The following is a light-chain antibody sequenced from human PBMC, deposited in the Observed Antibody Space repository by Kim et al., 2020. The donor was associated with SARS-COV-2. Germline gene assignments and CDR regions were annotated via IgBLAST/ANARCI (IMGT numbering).Light chain of an antibody. CDR3: QQYGSSPGT. CDR2: DAS. J-gene: IGKJ1*01. CDR1: QSVSSNS. Sequence: EIVLTQSPGTLSLSPGERATLSCRASQSVSSNSLAWCHQKPGQAPRLLIYDASRRASGTPDRLSGSGSGTDFTLTISRLEPEDFAVYYCQQYGSSPGTFGQGTKVDIK. V-gene: IGKV3-20*01.